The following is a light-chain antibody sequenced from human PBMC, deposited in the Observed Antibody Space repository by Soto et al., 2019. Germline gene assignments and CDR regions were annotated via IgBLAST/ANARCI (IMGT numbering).Light chain of an antibody. Sequence: DIQMTQSPSTLSASVGDRVTITCRASQSISSWLAWYQQKPGKAPKLMIYDASSLQSGVPATFSGSGSGTEFTLTISSLQPDDFATCYCQQYNSYPCTFGQGTKVDIK. J-gene: IGKJ1*01. CDR3: QQYNSYPCT. CDR1: QSISSW. V-gene: IGKV1-5*01. CDR2: DAS.